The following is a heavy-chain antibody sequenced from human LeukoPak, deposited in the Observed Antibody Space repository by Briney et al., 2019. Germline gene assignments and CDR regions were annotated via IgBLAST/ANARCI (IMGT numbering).Heavy chain of an antibody. CDR3: ATPSSSSWYGFDP. D-gene: IGHD6-13*01. CDR1: GYTFTGYY. Sequence: GASVKVSCKTSGYTFTGYYIHWVRQAPGQGREWMGWIDPNSGGTNYAQKFQGRVTMTRDTSISTAYMELSRLTSADTAVYRCATPSSSSWYGFDPWGQGTLVTVFS. CDR2: IDPNSGGT. J-gene: IGHJ5*02. V-gene: IGHV1-2*02.